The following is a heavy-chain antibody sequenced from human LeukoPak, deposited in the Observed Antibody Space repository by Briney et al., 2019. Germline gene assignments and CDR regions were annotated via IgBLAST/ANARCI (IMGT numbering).Heavy chain of an antibody. CDR1: GGSISSGGYY. CDR2: IYYSGST. CDR3: AREGGYYDSSGPPRFDP. J-gene: IGHJ5*02. D-gene: IGHD3-22*01. Sequence: SETLSLTCTVSGGSISSGGYYWSWIRQHPGKGLEWIGYIYYSGSTYYNPSLKSRVTISVDTSKNQFSLKLSSVTAADTAVYYCAREGGYYDSSGPPRFDPWGQGTLVTVSS. V-gene: IGHV4-31*03.